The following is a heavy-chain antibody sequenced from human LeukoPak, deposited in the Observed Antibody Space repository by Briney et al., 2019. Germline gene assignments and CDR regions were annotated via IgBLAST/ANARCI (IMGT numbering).Heavy chain of an antibody. CDR2: MNQDGSEK. D-gene: IGHD6-19*01. J-gene: IGHJ4*02. V-gene: IGHV3-7*01. Sequence: GGSLGLSCAASGFTFSSYWMSWVRQAPGKGLEWVANMNQDGSEKYYVDSVKGRFTISRGNAENSLYLQMNSLRAEDTAVYYCARDDSGPDYWGQGTLVTVSS. CDR1: GFTFSSYW. CDR3: ARDDSGPDY.